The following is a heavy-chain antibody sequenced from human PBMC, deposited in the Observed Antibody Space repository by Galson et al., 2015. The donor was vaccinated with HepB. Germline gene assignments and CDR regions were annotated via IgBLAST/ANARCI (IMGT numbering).Heavy chain of an antibody. J-gene: IGHJ6*02. D-gene: IGHD6-19*01. Sequence: SLRLSCAASGFTFSSYGMHWVRQAPGKGLEWVAVISYDGSNKYYADSVKGRFTISRDNSKNTLYLQMNSLRAEDTAVYYCAKGSSGWYGGMDVWGQGTTVTVSS. CDR2: ISYDGSNK. CDR3: AKGSSGWYGGMDV. V-gene: IGHV3-30*18. CDR1: GFTFSSYG.